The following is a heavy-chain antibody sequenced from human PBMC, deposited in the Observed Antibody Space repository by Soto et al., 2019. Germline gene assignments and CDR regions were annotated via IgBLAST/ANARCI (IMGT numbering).Heavy chain of an antibody. J-gene: IGHJ4*02. Sequence: SETLSLTCTVSGGSISSSSYYWGWIRQPPGKGLEWIGSIYYSGSTYYNPSLKSRVTISVDTSKNQFSLKLSSVTAADTAVYYCARHETKGSSIAASPGPHFDYWGQGTLVTVSS. V-gene: IGHV4-39*01. CDR1: GGSISSSSYY. CDR2: IYYSGST. D-gene: IGHD6-6*01. CDR3: ARHETKGSSIAASPGPHFDY.